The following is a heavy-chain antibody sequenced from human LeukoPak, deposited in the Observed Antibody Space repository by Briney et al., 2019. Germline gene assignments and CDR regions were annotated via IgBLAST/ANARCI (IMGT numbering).Heavy chain of an antibody. CDR3: ARDAYDTSAYYYFDY. CDR1: GFTFSSCD. D-gene: IGHD3-22*01. CDR2: ITGSSSTR. V-gene: IGHV3-48*02. Sequence: GGSLRLSCAASGFTFSSCDMNWVRQAPGKGLEWVSYITGSSSTRYCADSVKGRFTISRDNAKNSLYLQMNSLRDEDTAVYYCARDAYDTSAYYYFDYWGQGTLVTVSS. J-gene: IGHJ4*02.